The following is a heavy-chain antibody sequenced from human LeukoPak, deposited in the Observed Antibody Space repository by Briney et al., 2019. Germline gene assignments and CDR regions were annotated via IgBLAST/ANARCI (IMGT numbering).Heavy chain of an antibody. CDR1: GFTFSSYS. CDR2: IGTSSSTI. Sequence: PGGSLRLSCAACGFTFSSYSMNWVRQAPGKGLEWVSYIGTSSSTIYYADSVKGRFTISRDNARNSLYLQMNSLRDEDTAVYYCARHDYGAKSADYWGDGALVTVSS. D-gene: IGHD4-23*01. V-gene: IGHV3-48*02. CDR3: ARHDYGAKSADY. J-gene: IGHJ4*01.